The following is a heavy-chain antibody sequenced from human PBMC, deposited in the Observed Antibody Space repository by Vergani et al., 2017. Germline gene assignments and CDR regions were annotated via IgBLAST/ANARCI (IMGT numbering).Heavy chain of an antibody. CDR1: GGSISSYY. D-gene: IGHD1-26*01. CDR2: IYDRVST. Sequence: QVQLQESGPGLVKPSETLSLTCTVSGGSISSYYWSWIRQPPGKGLEWIGYIYDRVSTNYNPSLKSRVSIAVDTSKNQFSLKLSSVTAADTAVYYCAGYNEVGARNWFDPWGQGTLVTVSS. V-gene: IGHV4-59*01. CDR3: AGYNEVGARNWFDP. J-gene: IGHJ5*02.